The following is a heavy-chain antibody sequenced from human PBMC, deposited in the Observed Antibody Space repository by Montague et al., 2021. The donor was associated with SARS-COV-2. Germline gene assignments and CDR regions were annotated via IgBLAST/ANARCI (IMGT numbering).Heavy chain of an antibody. J-gene: IGHJ6*02. Sequence: TLSLTCTVSGGSISSGGYYWSWIRQHPGKGLEWIGYIYYSGSTYYNPSLKSRVTISVDTSKNQFSLKLSSVTAADTAVYYCAREPRVGQPLSIYYYGMDVWGQGTTVTVPS. D-gene: IGHD2-2*01. V-gene: IGHV4-31*03. CDR3: AREPRVGQPLSIYYYGMDV. CDR2: IYYSGST. CDR1: GGSISSGGYY.